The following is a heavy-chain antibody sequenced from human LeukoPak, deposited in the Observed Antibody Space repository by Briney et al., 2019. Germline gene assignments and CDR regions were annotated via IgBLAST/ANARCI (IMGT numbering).Heavy chain of an antibody. CDR3: ARVLYYYGSGSYSYYYYMDV. CDR2: ISAYNGNT. CDR1: GYTFTSYG. Sequence: ASVKVSCKASGYTFTSYGISWVRQAPGQGLEWMGWISAYNGNTNYAQKLQGRVTMTTDTSTSTAYMELSSLRSEDTAVYYCARVLYYYGSGSYSYYYYMDVWGKGTTVTVSS. D-gene: IGHD3-10*01. J-gene: IGHJ6*03. V-gene: IGHV1-18*01.